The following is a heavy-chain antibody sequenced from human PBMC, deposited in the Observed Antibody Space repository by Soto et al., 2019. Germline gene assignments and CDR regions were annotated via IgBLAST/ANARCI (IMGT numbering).Heavy chain of an antibody. V-gene: IGHV4-31*03. Sequence: SETLSLTCTVSGGSISSGGYYWSWIRQHPGKGLEWIGYIYYSGSTYYNPSLKSRVTISVDTSKNQFSLKLSSVTAADTAVYYCARVGVYDYLFSAFDIWGQGTMVTVSS. CDR3: ARVGVYDYLFSAFDI. CDR2: IYYSGST. D-gene: IGHD4-17*01. CDR1: GGSISSGGYY. J-gene: IGHJ3*02.